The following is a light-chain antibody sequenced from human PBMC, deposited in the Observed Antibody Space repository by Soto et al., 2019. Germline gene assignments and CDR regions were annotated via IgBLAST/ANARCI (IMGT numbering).Light chain of an antibody. J-gene: IGKJ1*01. CDR2: DAS. V-gene: IGKV3-11*01. CDR1: QSVRSN. CDR3: QQRDTWPWT. Sequence: ETVLTQSPATLSLSPGERATLSCRASQSVRSNLAWYQHKPGQAPRLLIYDASNRATGIPGRFSGSGSGTDFTLTISNLEAEDFAVYYCQQRDTWPWTFGQGAKVEIK.